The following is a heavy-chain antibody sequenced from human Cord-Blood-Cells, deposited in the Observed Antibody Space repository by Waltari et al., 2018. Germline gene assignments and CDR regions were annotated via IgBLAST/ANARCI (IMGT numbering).Heavy chain of an antibody. V-gene: IGHV4-34*01. CDR3: ARGGNVVVPAAIEEIDY. J-gene: IGHJ4*02. CDR1: GRSFSGYY. D-gene: IGHD2-2*01. Sequence: QVQLQQWGAGLLKPSETLSLTCAVYGRSFSGYYWSWIRQPPGKGLEWIGEINHSGSTNYNPSLKSRVTISVDTSKNQFSLKLSSVTAADTAVYYCARGGNVVVPAAIEEIDYWGQGTLVTVSS. CDR2: INHSGST.